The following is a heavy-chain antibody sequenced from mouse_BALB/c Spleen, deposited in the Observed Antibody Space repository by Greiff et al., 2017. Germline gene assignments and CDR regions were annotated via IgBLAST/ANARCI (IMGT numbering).Heavy chain of an antibody. CDR1: GFTFSSYG. CDR3: ARDRGSYGFAY. Sequence: EVNVVESGGGLVQPGGSLKLSCAASGFTFSSYGMSWVRQTPDKRLELVATINSNGGSTYYPDSVKGRFTISRDNAKNTLYLQMSSLKSEDTAMYYCARDRGSYGFAYWGQGTLVTVSA. CDR2: INSNGGST. V-gene: IGHV5-6-3*01. J-gene: IGHJ3*01. D-gene: IGHD1-2*01.